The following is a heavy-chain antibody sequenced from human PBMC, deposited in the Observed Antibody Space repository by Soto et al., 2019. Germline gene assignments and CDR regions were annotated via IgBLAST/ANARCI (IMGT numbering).Heavy chain of an antibody. CDR3: AREFSYGLDV. CDR1: GYTFTSYD. Sequence: QVQLLQSGAEVKKPGASVKVSCKASGYTFTSYDINWVRQATGQGLEWMGWMNPNSSNTGYAQKFQGRVTMTRNTSIPTAYMNLSSLRPEDPAVYYCAREFSYGLDVWGQGTRVTVS. CDR2: MNPNSSNT. V-gene: IGHV1-8*01. J-gene: IGHJ6*02.